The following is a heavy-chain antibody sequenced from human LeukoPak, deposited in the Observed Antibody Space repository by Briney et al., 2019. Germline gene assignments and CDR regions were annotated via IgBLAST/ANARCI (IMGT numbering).Heavy chain of an antibody. CDR3: AKVEWIQLWFDY. CDR2: ISGSGGST. V-gene: IGHV3-23*01. CDR1: GFTFSNYG. D-gene: IGHD5-18*01. J-gene: IGHJ5*01. Sequence: GGSLRLSCAASGFTFSNYGMSWVRQAPGKGLEWVSAISGSGGSTYYADSVKGRFTISRDNSKNTLYLQMNSLRAEDTALYYCAKVEWIQLWFDYWGQGTLVTVSS.